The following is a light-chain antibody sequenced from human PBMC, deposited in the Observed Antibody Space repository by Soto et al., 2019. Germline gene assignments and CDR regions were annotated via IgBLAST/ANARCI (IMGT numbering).Light chain of an antibody. CDR3: QQANSFPLT. Sequence: DIEMTQSPSSVSASVGDTVTITCRASRDVRDWLAWYQQRPGTAPKVLIYAASTLQSGVPSRFSGRGSGTLFTLTISSLQPEDFATYYCQQANSFPLTCGGGIKVEIK. J-gene: IGKJ4*02. V-gene: IGKV1-12*01. CDR2: AAS. CDR1: RDVRDW.